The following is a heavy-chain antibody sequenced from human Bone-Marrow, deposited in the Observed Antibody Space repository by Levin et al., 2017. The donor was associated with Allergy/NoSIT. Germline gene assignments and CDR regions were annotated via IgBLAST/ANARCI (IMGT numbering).Heavy chain of an antibody. V-gene: IGHV3-30-3*01. CDR2: ISYDGSNK. CDR1: GFTFSSYA. J-gene: IGHJ4*02. D-gene: IGHD6-6*01. CDR3: ARVRGSIAASSTFDY. Sequence: PGGSLRLSCAASGFTFSSYAMHWVRQAPGKGLEWVAVISYDGSNKYYADSVKGRFTISRDNSKNTLYLQMNSLRAEDTAVYYCARVRGSIAASSTFDYWGQGTLVTVSS.